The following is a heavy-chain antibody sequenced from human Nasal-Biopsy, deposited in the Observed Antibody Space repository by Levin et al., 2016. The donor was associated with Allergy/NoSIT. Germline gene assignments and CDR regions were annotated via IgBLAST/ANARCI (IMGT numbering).Heavy chain of an antibody. CDR3: GGSPAAREGIDL. D-gene: IGHD6-6*01. CDR2: GYSSGAR. CDR1: TDSRSHYF. J-gene: IGHJ4*02. V-gene: IGHV4-59*01. Sequence: SETLSLTCSVPTDSRSHYFWSWIRQSPGKGLEWIGYGYSSGARNYNPSLKSRLTISLDMSKREFSLSLRSVTAADTAVYYCGGSPAAREGIDLWGQGILVTVSS.